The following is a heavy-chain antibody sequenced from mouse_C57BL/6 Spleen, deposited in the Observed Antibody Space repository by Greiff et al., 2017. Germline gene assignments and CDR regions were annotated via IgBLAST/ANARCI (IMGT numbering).Heavy chain of an antibody. D-gene: IGHD1-1*01. V-gene: IGHV1-80*01. J-gene: IGHJ3*01. CDR1: GYAFSSYW. CDR3: ARAYYYGSRGGAWFAD. Sequence: QVQLQQSGAELVKPGASVKISCKASGYAFSSYWMNWVKQRPGQGLEWIGQIYPGDGDTNYNGKFKGKATLTADKSSSTAYMQLSSLTSEDSAVYFCARAYYYGSRGGAWFADWGQGTLVTVSA. CDR2: IYPGDGDT.